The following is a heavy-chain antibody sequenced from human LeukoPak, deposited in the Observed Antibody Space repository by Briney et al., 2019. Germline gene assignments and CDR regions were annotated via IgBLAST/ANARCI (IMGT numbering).Heavy chain of an antibody. CDR2: IQTDGRDK. V-gene: IGHV3-30*02. D-gene: IGHD3/OR15-3a*01. CDR3: AREGGTVEIGRFAY. Sequence: GGSLRLSCAASGIDFRASGMHWVRQAPGMGLEWVTFIQTDGRDKYYAASVAGRFTISRDNSKNTVYLNMNNLRPDDTALYYGAREGGTVEIGRFAYWGQGTLFTVSS. J-gene: IGHJ4*02. CDR1: GIDFRASG.